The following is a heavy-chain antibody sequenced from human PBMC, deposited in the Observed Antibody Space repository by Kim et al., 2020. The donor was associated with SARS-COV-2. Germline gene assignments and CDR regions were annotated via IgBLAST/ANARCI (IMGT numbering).Heavy chain of an antibody. D-gene: IGHD3-22*01. J-gene: IGHJ3*02. V-gene: IGHV1-18*01. CDR3: ARDSSGYYKSAFDI. CDR1: GYTFTSYG. Sequence: ASVKVSCKASGYTFTSYGISWVRQAPGQGLEWMGWISAYNGNTNYAQKLQGRVTMTTDTSTSTAYMELRSLRSDDTAVYYCARDSSGYYKSAFDIWGQGTMVTVSS. CDR2: ISAYNGNT.